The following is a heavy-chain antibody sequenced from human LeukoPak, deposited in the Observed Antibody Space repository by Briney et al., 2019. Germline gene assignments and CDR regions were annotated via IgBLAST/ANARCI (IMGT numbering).Heavy chain of an antibody. V-gene: IGHV3-48*02. CDR1: EFTFSSYS. D-gene: IGHD6-19*01. Sequence: GGSLRLSCAASEFTFSSYSMNWVRQAPGKGLEWVSYISSSSSTIYYADSVKGRFTISRDNAKNSLYLQMNSLRDEDTAVYYCARGSDYSSGWPFFDYWGQGTLVTVSS. CDR2: ISSSSSTI. CDR3: ARGSDYSSGWPFFDY. J-gene: IGHJ4*02.